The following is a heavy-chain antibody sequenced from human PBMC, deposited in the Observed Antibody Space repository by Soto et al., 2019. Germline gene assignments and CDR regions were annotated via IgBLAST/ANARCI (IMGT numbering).Heavy chain of an antibody. D-gene: IGHD1-7*01. J-gene: IGHJ4*02. V-gene: IGHV4-34*01. CDR1: GGSFSGYY. Sequence: SETLSLTCAVYGGSFSGYYWSWIRQPPGKGLEWIGEINHSGSTNYNPSLKSRVTISVDTSKNQFSLKLSSVTAADTAVYYCARYWNYRYYFDYWGQGTLVTVSS. CDR2: INHSGST. CDR3: ARYWNYRYYFDY.